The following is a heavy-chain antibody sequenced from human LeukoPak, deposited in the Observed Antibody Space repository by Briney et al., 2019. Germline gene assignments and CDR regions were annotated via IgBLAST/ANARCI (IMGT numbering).Heavy chain of an antibody. CDR1: GFTFSSYA. V-gene: IGHV3-23*01. Sequence: GGSLRLSCAASGFTFSSYAMSWARQAPGKGLEWVSAISGSGGSTYYADSVKGRFTISRDNSKNTLYLQMNSLRAEDTAVYYCAKDRGSSSWFSCFDYWGQGTLVTVSS. CDR3: AKDRGSSSWFSCFDY. D-gene: IGHD6-13*01. J-gene: IGHJ4*02. CDR2: ISGSGGST.